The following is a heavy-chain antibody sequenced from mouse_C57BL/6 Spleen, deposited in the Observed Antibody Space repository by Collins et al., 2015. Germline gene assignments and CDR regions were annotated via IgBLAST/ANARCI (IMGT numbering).Heavy chain of an antibody. CDR2: IDPSDSYT. V-gene: IGHV1-69*01. J-gene: IGHJ4*01. CDR1: GYTFTSYW. CDR3: ARGDYGNPSYYAMDY. D-gene: IGHD2-1*01. Sequence: QVQLQQPGAELVMPGASVKLSCKASGYTFTSYWMHWVKQRPGQGLEWIGEIDPSDSYTNYNQKFKGKSTLTVDKSSSTAYMQLSSLTSEDSAVYYCARGDYGNPSYYAMDYWGQGTSVTVSS.